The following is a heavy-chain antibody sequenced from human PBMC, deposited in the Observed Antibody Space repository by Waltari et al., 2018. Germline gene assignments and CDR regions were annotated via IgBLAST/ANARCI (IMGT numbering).Heavy chain of an antibody. Sequence: EVQLLESGGGLVQPGGSLRLSCAASGFTFSSYAMSWVRPAPGTGLEWVSAISGSGGSTYYADSVKGRFTISRDNSKNTLYLQMNSLRAEDTAVYYWAKAPLGIMGATREPHVDYWGQGTLVTVSS. D-gene: IGHD1-26*01. CDR2: ISGSGGST. J-gene: IGHJ4*02. CDR1: GFTFSSYA. V-gene: IGHV3-23*01. CDR3: AKAPLGIMGATREPHVDY.